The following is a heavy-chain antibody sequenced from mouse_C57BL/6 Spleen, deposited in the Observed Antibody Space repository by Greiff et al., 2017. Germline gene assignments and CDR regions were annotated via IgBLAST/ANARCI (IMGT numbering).Heavy chain of an antibody. V-gene: IGHV2-2*01. CDR1: GFSLTSYG. Sequence: VQRVESGPGLVQPSQSLSITCTVSGFSLTSYGVHWVRQSPGKGLEWLGVIWSGGSTDYNAAFIFRLSISKDNSKSQVFFKMNSLQADDTDIYYGARPFITTGRFAYWGQGTLVTVSA. D-gene: IGHD1-1*01. J-gene: IGHJ3*01. CDR2: IWSGGST. CDR3: ARPFITTGRFAY.